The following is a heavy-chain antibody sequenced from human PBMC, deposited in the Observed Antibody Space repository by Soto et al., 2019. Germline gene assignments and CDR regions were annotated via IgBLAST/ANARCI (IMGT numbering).Heavy chain of an antibody. CDR2: IYSGGNT. CDR3: ARENGRFWFDP. V-gene: IGHV3-66*01. Sequence: GGSLRLSCVASGFTVSSNYMSWVRQAPGKGLEWVSIIYSGGNTRYADSVMGRFTISRDNSKNTLYLQMNSVRAEDTAVYYCARENGRFWFDPWGQGTLVTVSS. J-gene: IGHJ5*02. CDR1: GFTVSSNY. D-gene: IGHD1-1*01.